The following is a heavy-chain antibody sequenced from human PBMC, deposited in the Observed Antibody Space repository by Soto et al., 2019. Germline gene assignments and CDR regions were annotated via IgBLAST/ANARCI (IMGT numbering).Heavy chain of an antibody. CDR1: GVYITRTFSY. J-gene: IGHJ4*01. CDR3: GRHPTHTERTAYATHFFDY. D-gene: IGHD2-21*01. CDR2: VYYTGTT. V-gene: IGHV4-39*01. Sequence: QLQLQESGPGLVKPSETLSLTCTVSGVYITRTFSYWGWIRQPPGKGLEWIGSVYYTGTTNYKPSRGSTVTLTVDTSTNQLSLKLKSVTAADSAVYYCGRHPTHTERTAYATHFFDYWGRGTLITVSS.